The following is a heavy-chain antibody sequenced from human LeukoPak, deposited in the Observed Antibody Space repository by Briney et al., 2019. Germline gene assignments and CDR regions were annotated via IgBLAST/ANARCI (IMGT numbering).Heavy chain of an antibody. V-gene: IGHV1-69*13. CDR1: GGTFISYA. J-gene: IGHJ4*02. CDR3: ASCSRGGSCYSFDY. CDR2: IIPIFGTA. D-gene: IGHD2-15*01. Sequence: GASVKVSCKASGGTFISYAISWVRQAPGQGLEWMGGIIPIFGTANYAQKFQGRVTITADESTSTAYMELSSLRSEGTAVYYCASCSRGGSCYSFDYWGQGTLVTVSS.